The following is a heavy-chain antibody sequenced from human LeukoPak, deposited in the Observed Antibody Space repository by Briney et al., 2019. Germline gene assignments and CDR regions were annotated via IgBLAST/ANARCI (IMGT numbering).Heavy chain of an antibody. D-gene: IGHD2-15*01. CDR2: ISSSSSYI. Sequence: GGSLRLSCAASGFTFSNYWMTWVRQAPGKGLEWVSSISSSSSYIYYADSVKGRFTISRDNAKNSLYLQMNSLRAEDTAVYYCARRYCSGGSCYTFDYWGQGTLVTVSS. J-gene: IGHJ4*02. CDR1: GFTFSNYW. V-gene: IGHV3-21*01. CDR3: ARRYCSGGSCYTFDY.